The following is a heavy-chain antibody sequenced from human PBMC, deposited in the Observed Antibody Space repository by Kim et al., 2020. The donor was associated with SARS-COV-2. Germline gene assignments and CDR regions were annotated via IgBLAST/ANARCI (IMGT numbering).Heavy chain of an antibody. CDR3: TRDREVEQLDPRDDV. D-gene: IGHD6-13*01. CDR2: IRCDAISGYT. CDR1: GFTFGDYA. J-gene: IGHJ6*01. Sequence: GGSLRLSCTASGFTFGDYAMRWVRQAPGKGLEWVGFIRCDAISGYTEYSAKVRCTITISSAESTSIAQLKIKSPETAATNECASTRDREVEQLDPRDDV. V-gene: IGHV3-49*04.